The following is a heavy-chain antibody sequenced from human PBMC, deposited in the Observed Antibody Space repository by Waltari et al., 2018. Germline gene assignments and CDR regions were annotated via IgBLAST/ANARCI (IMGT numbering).Heavy chain of an antibody. Sequence: EVQLVESGGGLVKPGGSLRLSCAASGFTFSSYSMNWFRQAPGKGLEWVGFIRSKAYGGTTEYAASVKGRLTISREDSKSIAYLQRNSLKTEDTAVYYCQGPLGGYSPDWGQGTLVTVSS. D-gene: IGHD5-12*01. CDR3: QGPLGGYSPD. J-gene: IGHJ4*02. V-gene: IGHV3-49*05. CDR2: IRSKAYGGTT. CDR1: GFTFSSYS.